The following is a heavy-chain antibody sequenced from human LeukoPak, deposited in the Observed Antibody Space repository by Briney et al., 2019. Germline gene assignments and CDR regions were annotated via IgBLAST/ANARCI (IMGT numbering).Heavy chain of an antibody. D-gene: IGHD1-1*01. CDR2: ISYHGSSK. V-gene: IGHV3-30-3*01. J-gene: IGHJ4*02. Sequence: GRSLRLSCAASGFTFSDYAMQWVRQAPGKGLEWVAVISYHGSSKYYADSVKGRFTISRDNAKNTLYLQMISLRAEDTAVYYCARDHYNSFDYWGQGALVTVSS. CDR1: GFTFSDYA. CDR3: ARDHYNSFDY.